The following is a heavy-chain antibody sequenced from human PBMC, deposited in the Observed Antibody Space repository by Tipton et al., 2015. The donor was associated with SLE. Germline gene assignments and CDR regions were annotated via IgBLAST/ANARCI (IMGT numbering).Heavy chain of an antibody. CDR3: ANQLVNYYYGMDV. J-gene: IGHJ6*02. CDR2: ISRSSGYI. D-gene: IGHD6-13*01. Sequence: SGFTFKRFGMHWVRQAPGKGLEWVSSISRSSGYIYYADSVEGRFTISRDNARDSLYLQMNSLRAEDTAVYYCANQLVNYYYGMDVWGQGTTVTVSS. CDR1: GFTFKRFG. V-gene: IGHV3-21*01.